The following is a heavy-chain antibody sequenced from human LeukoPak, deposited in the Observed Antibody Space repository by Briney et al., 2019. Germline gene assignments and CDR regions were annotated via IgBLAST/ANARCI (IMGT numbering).Heavy chain of an antibody. CDR1: GYTFTSYG. D-gene: IGHD3-22*01. CDR3: ARDLLYYDSSGYYS. V-gene: IGHV1-18*01. Sequence: ASVKVSCKASGYTFTSYGISWVRQAPGQGLEWMGWISAYNGNTNYAQELQGRVTMTTDTSTSTAYMELRSLRSDDTAVYYCARDLLYYDSSGYYSWGQGTLVTVSS. CDR2: ISAYNGNT. J-gene: IGHJ4*02.